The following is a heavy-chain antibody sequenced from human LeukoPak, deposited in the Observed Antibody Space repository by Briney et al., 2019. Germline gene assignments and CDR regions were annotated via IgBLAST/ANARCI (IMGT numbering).Heavy chain of an antibody. D-gene: IGHD6-19*01. V-gene: IGHV1-46*01. Sequence: GASVKVSCKASGYTFTSYYMHWVRQAPGQGLEWMGIINPSGGSTSYEQKFQGRITMTRDTSTSTVYMELRSLRSEDTAVYYCARPMAGSEYFQHWGQGTLVTVSS. CDR2: INPSGGST. CDR3: ARPMAGSEYFQH. J-gene: IGHJ1*01. CDR1: GYTFTSYY.